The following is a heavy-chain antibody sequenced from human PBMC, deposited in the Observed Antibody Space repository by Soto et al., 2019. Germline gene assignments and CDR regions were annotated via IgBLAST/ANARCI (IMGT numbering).Heavy chain of an antibody. CDR2: ISTYNGNT. Sequence: QVQLVQSEAEVKKPGASVKVSCKASGYTFTTYDISWVRQAPGQGLEWMGRISTYNGNTNYPQSLQGRLTMTTDTSTTTAYMELRNLRSDDTAVYYCARDPYHVLMVNAPNLNGMDVWGQGTTVTVSS. CDR1: GYTFTTYD. CDR3: ARDPYHVLMVNAPNLNGMDV. D-gene: IGHD2-8*01. J-gene: IGHJ6*02. V-gene: IGHV1-18*01.